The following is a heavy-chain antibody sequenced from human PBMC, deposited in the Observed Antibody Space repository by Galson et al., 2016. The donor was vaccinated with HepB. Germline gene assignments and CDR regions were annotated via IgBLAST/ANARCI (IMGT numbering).Heavy chain of an antibody. CDR1: GFTFNNYG. J-gene: IGHJ6*02. CDR3: VRDRAARDTVYYYAFDF. Sequence: SLRLSCAASGFTFNNYGMHWVRQAPGQGLEWVALIWYDGRNKYYADSVKGRFTISRDNSKNTLFLQLNSLRSEDTAVYYCVRDRAARDTVYYYAFDFWGQGATVTVSS. V-gene: IGHV3-33*01. CDR2: IWYDGRNK. D-gene: IGHD6-25*01.